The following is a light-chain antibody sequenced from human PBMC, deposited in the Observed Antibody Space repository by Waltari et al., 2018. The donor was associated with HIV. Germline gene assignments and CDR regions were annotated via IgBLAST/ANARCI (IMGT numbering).Light chain of an antibody. CDR2: DVS. CDR3: SSYTANSRI. CDR1: SSDVGGHNS. V-gene: IGLV2-14*03. J-gene: IGLJ2*01. Sequence: QSALTQPASVSGSLGQSITISCTGTSSDVGGHNSVSWYQQHPGKAPKLLISDVSNRPSGFSNRFSGSKSGNTASLTISGLQAEDEADYYCSSYTANSRIFGGGTRLTVL.